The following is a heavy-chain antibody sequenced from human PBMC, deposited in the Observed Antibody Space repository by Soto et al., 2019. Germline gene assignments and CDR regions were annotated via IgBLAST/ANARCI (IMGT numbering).Heavy chain of an antibody. CDR3: AKGGTDTVTDIRYCSTDSGFQ. V-gene: IGHV3-23*01. Sequence: PGTWPEWVSAISGSGGSTCYADSVKGRFTISRDNSKNTLYLQMNSLRAEDTAVYYCAKGGTDTVTDIRYCSTDSGFQ. CDR2: ISGSGGST. D-gene: IGHD2-2*01. J-gene: IGHJ1*01.